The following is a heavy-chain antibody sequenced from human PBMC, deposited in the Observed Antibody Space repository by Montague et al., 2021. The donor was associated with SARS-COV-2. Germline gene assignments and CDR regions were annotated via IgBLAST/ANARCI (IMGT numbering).Heavy chain of an antibody. D-gene: IGHD2/OR15-2a*01. V-gene: IGHV4-34*01. CDR1: GGSFTGYV. J-gene: IGHJ4*02. CDR2: ISHTGST. Sequence: SETLSLTCAVYGGSFTGYVWSWIRQSPGKGLEWIGEISHTGSTTSNPSLESRLTMSVDKSTNQFSLKLASVTAADTAVYYCARGSSRLNMTLQPRTRGFYLDLWGQGTLIAVSS. CDR3: ARGSSRLNMTLQPRTRGFYLDL.